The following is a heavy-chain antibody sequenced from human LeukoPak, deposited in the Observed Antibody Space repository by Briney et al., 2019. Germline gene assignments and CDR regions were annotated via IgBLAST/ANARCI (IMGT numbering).Heavy chain of an antibody. D-gene: IGHD5-24*01. Sequence: SETLSLTCTVSGGSISSYYWSWIRQPPGKGLEWIGYIYYSGSTNYNPSLKSRVTISVDTSKNQFSLKLSSVTAADTAVYYCAREDGYLGYYYGMDVWGQGTTVTVSS. CDR3: AREDGYLGYYYGMDV. CDR1: GGSISSYY. CDR2: IYYSGST. J-gene: IGHJ6*02. V-gene: IGHV4-59*01.